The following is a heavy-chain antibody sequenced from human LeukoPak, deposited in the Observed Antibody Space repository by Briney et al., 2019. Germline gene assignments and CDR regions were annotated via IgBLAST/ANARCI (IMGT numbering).Heavy chain of an antibody. Sequence: GGSLRLSCAASGFTFSSYWMSWVRQAPGKGLEWVANIKQDGSEKYYVDSVKGRFTISRDNAKNSLYLQMNSLRVDDTAVYYCARDVISRQMITLGLGFWGQGTLVTVSS. CDR3: ARDVISRQMITLGLGF. CDR2: IKQDGSEK. J-gene: IGHJ4*02. D-gene: IGHD1-20*01. CDR1: GFTFSSYW. V-gene: IGHV3-7*01.